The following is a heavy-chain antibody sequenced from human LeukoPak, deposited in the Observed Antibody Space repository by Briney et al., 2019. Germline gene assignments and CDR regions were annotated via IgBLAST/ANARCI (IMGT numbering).Heavy chain of an antibody. V-gene: IGHV4-39*01. CDR3: ARSVPHFDY. Sequence: SETLSLTCTVSGGSISSSSYYWGWIRQPPGKGLEWIGSIYYSGSTYYNPSLKSRVTISVDTSKNQFSLKLSSVTAADTAVYYCARSVPHFDYWGQGTLVTVSS. CDR1: GGSISSSSYY. J-gene: IGHJ4*02. CDR2: IYYSGST.